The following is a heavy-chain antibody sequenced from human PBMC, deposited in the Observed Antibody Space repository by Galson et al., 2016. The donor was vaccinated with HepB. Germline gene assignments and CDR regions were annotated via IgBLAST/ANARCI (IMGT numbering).Heavy chain of an antibody. D-gene: IGHD3-16*01. CDR1: GYTFTSYG. CDR3: ARWGQPLDN. Sequence: SVKVSCKASGYTFTSYGVSWVRQAPGQGLEWVGWISTYNGNTVYAQKLQGRVTMTTDTSTNTAYMELRSLRSDDTAVYYCARWGQPLDNWGQGTLVTVTS. J-gene: IGHJ4*02. V-gene: IGHV1-18*01. CDR2: ISTYNGNT.